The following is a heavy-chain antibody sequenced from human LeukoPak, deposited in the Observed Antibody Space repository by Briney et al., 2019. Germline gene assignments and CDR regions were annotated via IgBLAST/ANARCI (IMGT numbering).Heavy chain of an antibody. Sequence: GGSLRLSCSASGFIFSSFAMHWVRQAPGKGLEYVSAISANGGTTYYADSVKGRFTISRDNSKDTLFLQMSSLRAEDTAVYYCVKDSRITIFGVPFFGYWGQGTLVTVSS. D-gene: IGHD3-3*01. CDR2: ISANGGTT. CDR1: GFIFSSFA. J-gene: IGHJ4*02. V-gene: IGHV3-64D*09. CDR3: VKDSRITIFGVPFFGY.